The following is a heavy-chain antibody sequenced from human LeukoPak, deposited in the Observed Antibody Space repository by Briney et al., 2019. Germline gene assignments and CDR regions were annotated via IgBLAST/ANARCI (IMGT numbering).Heavy chain of an antibody. D-gene: IGHD2-8*01. CDR1: GASISNTNW. Sequence: SETLSLTCGVSGASISNTNWWSWVRQPPGQGLEWIGEISLTGLTHYNPSLESRVTVSLDKSKNQLSLNLTSVTAADTAVYYCSRENGAFSPFGYWGQGTLVTVSS. J-gene: IGHJ4*02. CDR3: SRENGAFSPFGY. CDR2: ISLTGLT. V-gene: IGHV4-4*02.